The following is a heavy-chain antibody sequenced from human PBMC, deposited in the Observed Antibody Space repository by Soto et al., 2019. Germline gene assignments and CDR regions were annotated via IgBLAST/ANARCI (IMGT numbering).Heavy chain of an antibody. J-gene: IGHJ4*02. CDR3: AHSRGYVGFDY. Sequence: QITLKETGPTLVNPTQTLTLTCTFSGFSLTTYGVGVGWIRQPPGKALEWLAFIYWDDDKRYSPSLKSRLTTTKDTSKTQVALRMTIMDPVDTATYYCAHSRGYVGFDYWGQGILVTVSS. D-gene: IGHD5-12*01. CDR2: IYWDDDK. V-gene: IGHV2-5*02. CDR1: GFSLTTYGVG.